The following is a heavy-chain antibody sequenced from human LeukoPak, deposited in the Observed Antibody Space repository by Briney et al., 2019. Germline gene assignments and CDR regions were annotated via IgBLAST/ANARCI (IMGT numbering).Heavy chain of an antibody. Sequence: ETLSLTCTVSGYSISSGYYWGWIRQPPGKGLEWVANIKQDGSEKYYVDSVKGRFTISRDNAKNSLYLQMNSLRAEDTAVYYCARRGEYYDSSGYYWKYFDYWGQGTLVTVSS. D-gene: IGHD3-22*01. J-gene: IGHJ4*02. CDR1: GYSISSGYY. CDR2: IKQDGSEK. CDR3: ARRGEYYDSSGYYWKYFDY. V-gene: IGHV3-7*01.